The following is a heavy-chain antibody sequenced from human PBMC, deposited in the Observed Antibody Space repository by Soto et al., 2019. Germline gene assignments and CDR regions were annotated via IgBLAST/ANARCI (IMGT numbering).Heavy chain of an antibody. CDR2: IYYSGST. Sequence: SETLSLTCTVSGGSISSGGYYWSWIRQHPGKGLEWIGYIYYSGSTYYNPSLKSRVTISVDTSKNQFSLKLSSVTAADTAVYYCARGHSQPHLDYWGQGTLVTVSS. V-gene: IGHV4-31*03. CDR3: ARGHSQPHLDY. CDR1: GGSISSGGYY. J-gene: IGHJ4*02. D-gene: IGHD4-4*01.